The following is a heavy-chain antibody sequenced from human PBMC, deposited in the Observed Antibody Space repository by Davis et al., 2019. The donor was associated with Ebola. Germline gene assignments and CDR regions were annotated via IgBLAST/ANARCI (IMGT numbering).Heavy chain of an antibody. CDR2: IFYRATT. V-gene: IGHV4-59*08. J-gene: IGHJ2*01. Sequence: PSETLSLTCTVSGGSIRSYYWNWIRQPPGKGLEWIGYIFYRATTNYNPSLKSRVTISVDTSMNQFSLKLTSVTAADTAVYYCARQITYDDSSDYPIGDFDLWGRGTLVTVSS. CDR1: GGSIRSYY. CDR3: ARQITYDDSSDYPIGDFDL. D-gene: IGHD3-22*01.